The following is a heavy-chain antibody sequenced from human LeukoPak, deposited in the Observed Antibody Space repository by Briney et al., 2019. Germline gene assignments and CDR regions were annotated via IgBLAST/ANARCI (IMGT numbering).Heavy chain of an antibody. Sequence: SETLSLTCTVSGGSISSYYWSWIRQPPGKGLEWIGYIYYSGSTNYNPSLKSRVTISVDTSKNQFSLKLSSVTAADTAVYYCARDCSGGSCYSSVGAFDIWGQGTMVTVSS. CDR3: ARDCSGGSCYSSVGAFDI. CDR2: IYYSGST. J-gene: IGHJ3*02. CDR1: GGSISSYY. V-gene: IGHV4-59*12. D-gene: IGHD2-15*01.